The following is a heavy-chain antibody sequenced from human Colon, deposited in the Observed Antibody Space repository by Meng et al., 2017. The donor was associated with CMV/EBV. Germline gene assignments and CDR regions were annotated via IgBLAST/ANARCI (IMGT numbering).Heavy chain of an antibody. CDR2: ISWNSGSI. D-gene: IGHD3-10*01. CDR3: ARDFDSGYYGSGSYNYFDY. J-gene: IGHJ4*02. CDR1: GFTFDDYA. V-gene: IGHV3-9*01. Sequence: SLKISCAASGFTFDDYAMHWVRQAPGKGLEWVSGISWNSGSIGYADSVKGRFTISRDNAKNSLYLQMNSLRAEDTAVYYCARDFDSGYYGSGSYNYFDYWGQGTLVTVSS.